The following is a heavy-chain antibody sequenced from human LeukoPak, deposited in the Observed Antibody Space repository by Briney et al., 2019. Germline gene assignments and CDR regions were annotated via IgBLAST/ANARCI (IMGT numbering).Heavy chain of an antibody. CDR3: ARPGRGDGYNSGFDY. CDR1: GYRFTSYW. CDR2: IYPGDSDT. Sequence: GESLKISCKGSGYRFTSYWIGRVRQMPGKGLEWMGIIYPGDSDTRYSPSFQGQVTISADKSISTAYLQWSSLKASDTAMYYCARPGRGDGYNSGFDYWGQGTLVTVSS. D-gene: IGHD5-24*01. J-gene: IGHJ4*02. V-gene: IGHV5-51*01.